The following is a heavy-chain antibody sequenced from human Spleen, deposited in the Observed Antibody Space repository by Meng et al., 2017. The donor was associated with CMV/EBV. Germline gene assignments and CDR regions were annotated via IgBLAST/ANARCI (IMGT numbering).Heavy chain of an antibody. CDR3: ARDLNQLLEYYYYYGMDV. CDR1: GFTFSSYS. D-gene: IGHD2-2*01. J-gene: IGHJ6*02. CDR2: ISSGSTYT. V-gene: IGHV3-21*01. Sequence: GGSLRLSXAASGFTFSSYSMNGVRQAPGEGLEWVSSISSGSTYTYYAGSVRGRFIISRNNAKNSLSLEMNSLRAEETAVYYCARDLNQLLEYYYYYGMDVWGQGTTVTVSS.